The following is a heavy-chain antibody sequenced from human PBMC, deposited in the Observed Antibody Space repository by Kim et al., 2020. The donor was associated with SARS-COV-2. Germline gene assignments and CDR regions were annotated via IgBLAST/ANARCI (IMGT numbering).Heavy chain of an antibody. CDR1: GFTFSSYA. CDR2: ISGSGGST. D-gene: IGHD3-10*01. CDR3: GKGPSGNDSNYFDH. V-gene: IGHV3-23*01. Sequence: GGSLRLSCAASGFTFSSYAMGWVRQAPGKGLEWVSVISGSGGSTFYADSVKGRFTTSRDNSENTLYVEMHSLRAEEAAVYYCGKGPSGNDSNYFDHWGQG. J-gene: IGHJ4*02.